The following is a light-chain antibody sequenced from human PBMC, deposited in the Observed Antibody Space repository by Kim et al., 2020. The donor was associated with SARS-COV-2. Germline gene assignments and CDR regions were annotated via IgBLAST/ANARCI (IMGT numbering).Light chain of an antibody. CDR3: QQYNSNSPRT. CDR1: QSVSSW. V-gene: IGKV1-5*03. Sequence: SVGDRVTFTCRASQSVSSWLAWYQQKPGKASKLLIYKASSLEIGVPSRFSGRGSGTEFTLTINSLQPDDFATYYCQQYNSNSPRTFGQGTKVDIK. CDR2: KAS. J-gene: IGKJ1*01.